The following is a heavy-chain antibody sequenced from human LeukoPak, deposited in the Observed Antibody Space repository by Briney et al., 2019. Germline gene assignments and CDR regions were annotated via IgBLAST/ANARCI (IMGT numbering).Heavy chain of an antibody. CDR2: ISGDGGST. V-gene: IGHV3-43*02. CDR3: ARRPRGYSYGPALDY. CDR1: GFTFDDYA. J-gene: IGHJ4*02. D-gene: IGHD5-18*01. Sequence: GGSLRLSCAASGFTFDDYAMHWVRQAPGKGLEWVSLISGDGGSTYYADSVKGRFTISRDNAKNSLYLQMNSLRAEDTAVYYCARRPRGYSYGPALDYWGQGTLVTVSS.